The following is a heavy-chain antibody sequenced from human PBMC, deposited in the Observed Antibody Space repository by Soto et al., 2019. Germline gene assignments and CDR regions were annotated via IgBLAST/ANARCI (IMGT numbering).Heavy chain of an antibody. Sequence: TSETLSLTCTVSGGSLSSYYWSWIRQPPGKGLEWIGYIYYSGSTNYNPSLKSRVTISVDTPKNQFSLKLSSVTAADTAVYYCARTETTGWFDPWGQGTLVTVSS. CDR1: GGSLSSYY. J-gene: IGHJ5*02. V-gene: IGHV4-59*08. CDR3: ARTETTGWFDP. CDR2: IYYSGST. D-gene: IGHD2-8*02.